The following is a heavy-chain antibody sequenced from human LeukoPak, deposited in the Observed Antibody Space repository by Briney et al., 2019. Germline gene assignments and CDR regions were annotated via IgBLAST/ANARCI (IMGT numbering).Heavy chain of an antibody. Sequence: PGGSLRLSCAASGFTFDDYAMHWVRQAPGKGLEWVSLIGGDGGSTYYADSVKGRFTISRDNSKNTLYLQMNSLRAEDTAVYYCAKVKGQPTVIDYWGQGTLVTVSS. CDR3: AKVKGQPTVIDY. J-gene: IGHJ4*02. V-gene: IGHV3-43*02. CDR2: IGGDGGST. CDR1: GFTFDDYA. D-gene: IGHD4-17*01.